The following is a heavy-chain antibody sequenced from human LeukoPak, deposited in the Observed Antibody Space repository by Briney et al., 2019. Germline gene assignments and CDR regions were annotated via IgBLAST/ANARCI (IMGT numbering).Heavy chain of an antibody. J-gene: IGHJ5*02. V-gene: IGHV4-39*01. D-gene: IGHD4-11*01. CDR1: GGSISSSSYY. Sequence: SETLSLTCTVSGGSISSSSYYWGWIRQPPGKGLEWIGSIYYSGSTYYNPSLKSRVTISVDTSKNQFSLKLSSVTAADTAVYYCARHLDYSNYYGELSLFWFDPWGQGTLVTVSS. CDR3: ARHLDYSNYYGELSLFWFDP. CDR2: IYYSGST.